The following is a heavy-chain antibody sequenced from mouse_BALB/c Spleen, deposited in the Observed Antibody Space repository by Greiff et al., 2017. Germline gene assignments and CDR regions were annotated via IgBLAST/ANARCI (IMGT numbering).Heavy chain of an antibody. Sequence: VQLKESGGDLVKPGGSLKLSCAASGFTFSSYGMSWVRQTPDKRLEWVATISSGGSYTYYPDSVKGRFTISRDNAKNTLYLQMSSLKSEDTAMYYCARQGDYGGYYFDYWGQGTTLTVSS. V-gene: IGHV5-6*01. J-gene: IGHJ2*01. CDR2: ISSGGSYT. D-gene: IGHD2-4*01. CDR1: GFTFSSYG. CDR3: ARQGDYGGYYFDY.